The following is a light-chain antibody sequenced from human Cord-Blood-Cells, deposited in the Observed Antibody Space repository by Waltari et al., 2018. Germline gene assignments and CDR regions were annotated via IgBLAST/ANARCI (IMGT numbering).Light chain of an antibody. CDR3: QQSYSTPPYS. Sequence: DIQMTQSPSSLSAPVGDRVTITCRARQSISSYLNWYQQKPGKAPKLLIYAASSLQRGVPSRFSGSGSGTDFTLTISSLQPEDFATYYCQQSYSTPPYSFGQGTKLEIK. V-gene: IGKV1-39*01. CDR1: QSISSY. CDR2: AAS. J-gene: IGKJ2*03.